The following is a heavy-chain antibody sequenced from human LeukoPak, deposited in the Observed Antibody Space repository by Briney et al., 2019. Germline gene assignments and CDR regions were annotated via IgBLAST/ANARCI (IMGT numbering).Heavy chain of an antibody. V-gene: IGHV4-39*07. Sequence: SETLSLTCTVSGGSISSSSYYWGWIRQPPGKGLEWIGSIYYSGSTYYNPSLKSRVTISVDTSKNQFSLKLSSVTAADTAVYYCARRRGTDTAMVIVRGKALDYWGQGTLVTVSS. CDR1: GGSISSSSYY. D-gene: IGHD5-18*01. CDR2: IYYSGST. J-gene: IGHJ4*02. CDR3: ARRRGTDTAMVIVRGKALDY.